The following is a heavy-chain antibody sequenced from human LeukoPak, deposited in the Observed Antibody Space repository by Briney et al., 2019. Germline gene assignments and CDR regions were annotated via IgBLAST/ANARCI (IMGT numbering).Heavy chain of an antibody. D-gene: IGHD1-1*01. Sequence: KAGESLKISCKGSGYSFTSYWIGWVRQMPGKGLEWMGIIYPGDSDTIYSPSFQGQVTISADKSISTAYLQWTSLKASDTAMYYCARQRSGWQRDVFDIWGQGTMVTVSS. CDR2: IYPGDSDT. V-gene: IGHV5-51*01. J-gene: IGHJ3*02. CDR1: GYSFTSYW. CDR3: ARQRSGWQRDVFDI.